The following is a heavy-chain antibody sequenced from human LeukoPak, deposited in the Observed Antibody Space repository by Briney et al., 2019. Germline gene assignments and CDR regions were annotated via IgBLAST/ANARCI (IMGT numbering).Heavy chain of an antibody. CDR2: IHYSGST. J-gene: IGHJ4*02. CDR3: ARDASDSGSYYFDY. D-gene: IGHD1-26*01. V-gene: IGHV4-39*07. CDR1: GDSISSSGDY. Sequence: SETLSLTCTVSGDSISSSGDYWGWLRQPPGKGLEWIENIHYSGSTHDNPSLKSRVTTSVDTAKNQFSLKLSSVTAADTAVYYCARDASDSGSYYFDYWGQGTLVTVSS.